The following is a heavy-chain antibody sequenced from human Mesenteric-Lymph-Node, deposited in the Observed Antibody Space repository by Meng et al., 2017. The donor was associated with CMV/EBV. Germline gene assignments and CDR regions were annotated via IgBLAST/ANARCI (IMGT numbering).Heavy chain of an antibody. J-gene: IGHJ6*02. V-gene: IGHV3-74*03. CDR1: GFTFSTYW. CDR3: ARDSRYYYYGMDV. Sequence: GGSLRLSCAASGFTFSTYWMHWVRQGPGKGLVRVSLINSDGTSTTYADSVKGRFTISRDNAKNTLYLQMNSLRAEDTAVYYCARDSRYYYYGMDVWGQGTTVTVSS. CDR2: INSDGTST.